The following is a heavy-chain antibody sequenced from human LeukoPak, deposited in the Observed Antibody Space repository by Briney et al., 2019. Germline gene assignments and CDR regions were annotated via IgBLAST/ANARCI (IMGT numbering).Heavy chain of an antibody. J-gene: IGHJ4*02. CDR2: IYYSGST. V-gene: IGHV4-61*01. CDR1: GGSISSSSYY. D-gene: IGHD3-10*01. Sequence: SETLSLTCTVSGGSISSSSYYWSWIRQHPGKGLEWIGYIYYSGSTNYNPSLKSRVTISVDTSKNQFSLKLSSVTAADTAVYYCARNRGVRGLFDYWGQGTLVTVSS. CDR3: ARNRGVRGLFDY.